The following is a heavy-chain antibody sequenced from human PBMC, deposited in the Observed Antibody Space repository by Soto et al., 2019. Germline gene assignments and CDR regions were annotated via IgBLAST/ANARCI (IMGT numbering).Heavy chain of an antibody. CDR1: GGSFSGYY. J-gene: IGHJ5*02. Sequence: SETLSLTCAVYGGSFSGYYWSWIRQPPGKGLEWIGEINHSGSTNYNPSLKSRVTISVDTSKNQFSLKLSSVTAADTAVYYCARYYDFWSGYSWFDPWGQGTLVTVSS. D-gene: IGHD3-3*01. V-gene: IGHV4-34*01. CDR3: ARYYDFWSGYSWFDP. CDR2: INHSGST.